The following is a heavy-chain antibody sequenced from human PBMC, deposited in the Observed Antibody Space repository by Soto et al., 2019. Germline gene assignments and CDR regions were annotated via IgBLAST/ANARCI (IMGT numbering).Heavy chain of an antibody. Sequence: SETLSLTCTVSGGSISSYYWSWIRQPAGKGLEWIGRIYTSGSTNYNPSLKSRVTMSVDTSKNQFSLKLSSVTAADTAVYYCARDAPLNIVVAVTRTWFDLWGQGTLVTVS. CDR3: ARDAPLNIVVAVTRTWFDL. V-gene: IGHV4-4*07. CDR1: GGSISSYY. D-gene: IGHD2-2*01. CDR2: IYTSGST. J-gene: IGHJ5*02.